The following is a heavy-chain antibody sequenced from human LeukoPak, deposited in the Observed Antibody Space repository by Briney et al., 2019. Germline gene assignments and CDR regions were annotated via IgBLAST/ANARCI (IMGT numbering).Heavy chain of an antibody. D-gene: IGHD2-2*01. CDR2: IKQDGSEK. CDR1: GFTFSSYW. Sequence: GGSLRLSCAASGFTFSSYWMSWVRQAPGKGLEWVANIKQDGSEKYYVDSVKGRFTISRDNAKNSLYLQMNSLRAEDTAVYYCARDPFHPCTSCSQNWFDPWGQGTLVTVSS. CDR3: ARDPFHPCTSCSQNWFDP. V-gene: IGHV3-7*01. J-gene: IGHJ5*02.